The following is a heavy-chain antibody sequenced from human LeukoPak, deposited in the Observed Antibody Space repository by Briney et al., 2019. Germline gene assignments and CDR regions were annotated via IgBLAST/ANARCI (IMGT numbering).Heavy chain of an antibody. CDR3: AKDRVYGSGYYYGMDV. Sequence: SLRLSCTASGFTFDDYAMHWVRQAPGKGLEWVSGIGWNAGTIGYADSVKGRFTISRDKAKKSLYLQMNSLRAEDTALYYCAKDRVYGSGYYYGMDVWGQGTTVTVSS. J-gene: IGHJ6*02. CDR2: IGWNAGTI. V-gene: IGHV3-9*01. CDR1: GFTFDDYA. D-gene: IGHD3-10*01.